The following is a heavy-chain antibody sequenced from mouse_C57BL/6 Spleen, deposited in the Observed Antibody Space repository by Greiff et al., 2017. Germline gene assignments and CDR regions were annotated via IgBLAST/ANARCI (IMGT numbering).Heavy chain of an antibody. J-gene: IGHJ4*01. CDR3: ARRPPWETQATAMDY. V-gene: IGHV1-69*01. CDR2: IDPSDSYT. CDR1: GYTFTSYW. Sequence: VQLQQPGAELVMPGASVKLSCKASGYTFTSYWMHWVKQRPGQGLEWIGEIDPSDSYTNYNQKFKGKSTLTVDKSSSTAYMQLSSLTSEDSAVYYCARRPPWETQATAMDYWGQGTSVTVSS. D-gene: IGHD3-2*02.